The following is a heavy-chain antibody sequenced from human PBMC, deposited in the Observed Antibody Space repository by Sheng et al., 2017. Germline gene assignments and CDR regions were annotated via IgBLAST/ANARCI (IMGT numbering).Heavy chain of an antibody. D-gene: IGHD3-22*01. Sequence: QVQLVESGGGVVQPGRSLRLSCAASGFTFSSYAMHWVRQAPGKGLEWVAVISYDGSNKYYADSVKGRFTISRDNSKNTLYLQMNSLRAEDTAVYYCARGSDYYDSSGADYWGQGTLVTVSS. V-gene: IGHV3-30*04. CDR2: ISYDGSNK. CDR3: ARGSDYYDSSGADY. CDR1: GFTFSSYA. J-gene: IGHJ4*02.